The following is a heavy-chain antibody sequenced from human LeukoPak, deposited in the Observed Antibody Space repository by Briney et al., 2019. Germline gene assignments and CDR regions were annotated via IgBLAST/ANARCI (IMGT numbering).Heavy chain of an antibody. CDR2: INHSGST. J-gene: IGHJ2*01. CDR3: ARGGGMGARKRYFDL. CDR1: GGSFSGYY. D-gene: IGHD3-10*01. Sequence: PSETLSLTCAVYGGSFSGYYWSWIRQPPGKGLEWIGEINHSGSTNYNPSLKSRVTISVDTSKNQFSLKLSSVTAADTAVYYCARGGGMGARKRYFDLWGRGTLVTVSS. V-gene: IGHV4-34*01.